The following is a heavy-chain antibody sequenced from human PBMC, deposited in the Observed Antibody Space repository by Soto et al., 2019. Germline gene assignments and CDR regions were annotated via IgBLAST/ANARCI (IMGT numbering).Heavy chain of an antibody. CDR2: IYYSGST. CDR1: GGSINSGGYY. D-gene: IGHD3-16*02. V-gene: IGHV4-31*03. CDR3: PRLGDYVWGNYRYFDAFDI. J-gene: IGHJ3*02. Sequence: TLSLTCTVSGGSINSGGYYWSWIRLHPGKGLEWIGYIYYSGSTYYNPSLKSRVTISVDTSKNQFSLKLSSVTAADTAVYYCPRLGDYVWGNYRYFDAFDIWGQGTMVTVSS.